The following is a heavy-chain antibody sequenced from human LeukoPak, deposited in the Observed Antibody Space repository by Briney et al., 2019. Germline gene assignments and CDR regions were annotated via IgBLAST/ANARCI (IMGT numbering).Heavy chain of an antibody. V-gene: IGHV3-30*18. CDR2: ISYDGSNK. Sequence: GGSLRLSCAASGFTFSSYGMHWVRQAPGKGLEWVAVISYDGSNKYYADSVKGRFTISRDNSKNTLYLQMNSLRAEDTAVCYCAKDNGVRYFDWPDYWGQGTLVTVSS. CDR3: AKDNGVRYFDWPDY. D-gene: IGHD3-9*01. J-gene: IGHJ4*02. CDR1: GFTFSSYG.